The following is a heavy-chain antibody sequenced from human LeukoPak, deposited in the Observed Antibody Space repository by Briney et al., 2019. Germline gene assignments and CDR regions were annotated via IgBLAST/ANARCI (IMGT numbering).Heavy chain of an antibody. Sequence: SETLSLTCTVSGGSISSYYWSWIRQPPGKGLEWIGYIYYSGSTNYNPSLKSRVTISVDTSKNQFSLKLSSVTAADTAVYYCARELFSIAARRSFDYWGQGTLVTVSS. CDR2: IYYSGST. V-gene: IGHV4-59*12. CDR1: GGSISSYY. D-gene: IGHD6-6*01. CDR3: ARELFSIAARRSFDY. J-gene: IGHJ4*02.